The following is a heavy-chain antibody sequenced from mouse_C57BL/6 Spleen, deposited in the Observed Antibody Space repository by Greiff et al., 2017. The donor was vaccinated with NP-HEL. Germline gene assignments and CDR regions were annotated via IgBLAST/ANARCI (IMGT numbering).Heavy chain of an antibody. J-gene: IGHJ2*01. D-gene: IGHD1-1*01. CDR2: INPNNGGT. Sequence: VQLQQSGPELVKPGASVKMSCKASGYTFTDYNMHWVKQSHGKSLEWIGYINPNNGGTSYNQKFKGKATLTVNKSSSTAYMELRSLTSEDSAVYYCARGFITTVVATDFDYWGQGTTLTVSS. CDR1: GYTFTDYN. V-gene: IGHV1-22*01. CDR3: ARGFITTVVATDFDY.